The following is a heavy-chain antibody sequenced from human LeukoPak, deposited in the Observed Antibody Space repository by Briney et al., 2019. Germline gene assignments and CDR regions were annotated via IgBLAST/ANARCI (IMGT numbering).Heavy chain of an antibody. V-gene: IGHV3-11*05. D-gene: IGHD1-26*01. Sequence: GGSLRLSCAASGFTFSDYYMIWIRQAPGKGLEWVSYISKSGDNTNYADSVKGRFTISRDNAKNSLYLQMNSLRAEDTAVYYCARVRQSGSPLDYWGQGALVTVSS. CDR3: ARVRQSGSPLDY. CDR1: GFTFSDYY. J-gene: IGHJ4*02. CDR2: ISKSGDNT.